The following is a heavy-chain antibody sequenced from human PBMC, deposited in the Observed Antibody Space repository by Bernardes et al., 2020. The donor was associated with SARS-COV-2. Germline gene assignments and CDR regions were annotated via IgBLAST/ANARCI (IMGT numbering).Heavy chain of an antibody. J-gene: IGHJ5*01. CDR3: ARTPDYDVLTGSYAEGYDS. V-gene: IGHV4-34*01. CDR1: GGSFSGYC. CDR2: ITHSGSS. D-gene: IGHD3-9*01. Sequence: SEPLSLTCAVYGGSFSGYCWTWIRQSPGKGLEWIGEITHSGSSNYNPSLKSRVTISADRSKNQFSLRLRSVTAADTAVYYCARTPDYDVLTGSYAEGYDSWGQGTQVTVSS.